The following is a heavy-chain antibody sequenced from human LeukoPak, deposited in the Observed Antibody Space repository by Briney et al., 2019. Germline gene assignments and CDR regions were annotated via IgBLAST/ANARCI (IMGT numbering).Heavy chain of an antibody. Sequence: ASVKVSCKASGYTFTGYYMHWVRQAPGQGLEWMGWINPNSGGTNYAQKFQGRVTMTRDTSISTAYMELSRLRSDDTAVYYCARDPYSSGDSYMPGYWGQGTLVTVSS. D-gene: IGHD3-22*01. J-gene: IGHJ4*02. CDR3: ARDPYSSGDSYMPGY. V-gene: IGHV1-2*02. CDR2: INPNSGGT. CDR1: GYTFTGYY.